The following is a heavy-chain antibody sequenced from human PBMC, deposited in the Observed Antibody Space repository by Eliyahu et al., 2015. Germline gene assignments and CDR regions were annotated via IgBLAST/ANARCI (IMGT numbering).Heavy chain of an antibody. CDR1: GDSFIXYA. V-gene: IGHV1-69*01. J-gene: IGHJ4*02. CDR2: ILPFYRTT. Sequence: QVQLVQSGAEVKRPGSSVKVSCKVSGDSFIXYAVSGVRQAPGQGLEWMGGILPFYRTTNYAQKFQGRVTITADESTTTHYMELSSLRSDDTAMYYCARPSNPGYYYERAGWSPPGYWGQGTLVTVSS. CDR3: ARPSNPGYYYERAGWSPPGY. D-gene: IGHD3-22*01.